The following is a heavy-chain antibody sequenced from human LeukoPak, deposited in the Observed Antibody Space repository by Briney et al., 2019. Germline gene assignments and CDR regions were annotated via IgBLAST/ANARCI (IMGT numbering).Heavy chain of an antibody. CDR2: IFPIFGTA. Sequence: SVKVSCKASGGTFSSYAISWVRQAPGQGLEWMGGIFPIFGTANYAQKFQGRVTITADKSTSTAYMELSSLRSEDTAVYYCARVTSSSLHFDYWGQGTLVTVSS. D-gene: IGHD6-6*01. CDR3: ARVTSSSLHFDY. CDR1: GGTFSSYA. V-gene: IGHV1-69*06. J-gene: IGHJ4*02.